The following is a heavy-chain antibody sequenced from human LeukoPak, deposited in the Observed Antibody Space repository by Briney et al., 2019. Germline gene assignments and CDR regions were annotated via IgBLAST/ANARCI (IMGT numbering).Heavy chain of an antibody. CDR1: GGSISSGGYY. V-gene: IGHV4-39*01. Sequence: SETLSLTCTVSGGSISSGGYYWRWIRQPPGKGLEWIGSIYYSGSTYYNPSLKSRVTISVDTSKNQFSLKLSSVTAADTAVYYCLGNYYDSSGYFHWGQGTLVTVSS. J-gene: IGHJ4*02. D-gene: IGHD3-22*01. CDR3: LGNYYDSSGYFH. CDR2: IYYSGST.